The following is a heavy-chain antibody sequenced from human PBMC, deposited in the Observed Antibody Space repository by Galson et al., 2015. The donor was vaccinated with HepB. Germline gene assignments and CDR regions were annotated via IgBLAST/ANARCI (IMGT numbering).Heavy chain of an antibody. J-gene: IGHJ4*02. V-gene: IGHV3-15*01. Sequence: SLRLSCAASGFTFSNAWMSWVRQAPGKGLEWVGRIKSKTDGGTTDYAAPVKGRFTISRDDSKNTLYLQMNSLKTEDTAVYYCTTDEGLVPKYSSGWAFDYWGQGTLVTASS. CDR2: IKSKTDGGTT. CDR3: TTDEGLVPKYSSGWAFDY. D-gene: IGHD6-19*01. CDR1: GFTFSNAW.